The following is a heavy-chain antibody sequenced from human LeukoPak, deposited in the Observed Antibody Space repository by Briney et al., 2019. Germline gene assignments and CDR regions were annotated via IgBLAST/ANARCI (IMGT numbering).Heavy chain of an antibody. CDR3: ARDETRITIFGVVISVWLDP. Sequence: SGTLSLTCTVSGGSISSYYWSWVRQPAGKGLEWIGRIFASGNTNYSPSLKSRVTISLGTSKNQLSLRLTSVTAADTAVYYCARDETRITIFGVVISVWLDPWGPGTLVTVLS. CDR1: GGSISSYY. CDR2: IFASGNT. V-gene: IGHV4-4*07. J-gene: IGHJ5*02. D-gene: IGHD3-3*01.